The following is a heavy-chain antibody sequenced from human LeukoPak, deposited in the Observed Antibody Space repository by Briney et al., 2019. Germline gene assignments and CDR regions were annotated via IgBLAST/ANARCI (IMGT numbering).Heavy chain of an antibody. CDR1: GGSISSSNYY. CDR2: IYYSGST. J-gene: IGHJ4*02. D-gene: IGHD2-2*01. Sequence: SETLSLTCTVSGGSISSSNYYWGCIRQPPGKGLEWIGSIYYSGSTYYNPSLKSRVTIPVDTSKNQFSLKLSPVTAADTALYYCARQNSYQFDYWGQGTLVTVSS. CDR3: ARQNSYQFDY. V-gene: IGHV4-39*01.